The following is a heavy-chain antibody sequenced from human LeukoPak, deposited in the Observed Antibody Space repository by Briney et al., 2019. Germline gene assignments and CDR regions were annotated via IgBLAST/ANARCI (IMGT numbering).Heavy chain of an antibody. Sequence: PGGSLRLSCAASGFTFRNNYMSWVRQAPGKGLEWVSVIFGDGGTSYADSVRGRFTISRDNSKNTLYLQMNSLRAEDTAVYYCARGPVPAAASSFDYWGQGTLVTVSS. CDR2: IFGDGGT. V-gene: IGHV3-53*01. CDR1: GFTFRNNY. D-gene: IGHD2-2*01. CDR3: ARGPVPAAASSFDY. J-gene: IGHJ4*02.